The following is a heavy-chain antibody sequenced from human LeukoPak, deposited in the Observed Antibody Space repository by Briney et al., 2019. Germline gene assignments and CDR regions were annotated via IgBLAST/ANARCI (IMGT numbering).Heavy chain of an antibody. CDR2: INHSGST. CDR1: GGSFSGYY. Sequence: SETLSLTCAVYGGSFSGYYWSRIRQPPGKGLEWIGEINHSGSTNYNPSLKSRVTISVDTSKNQFSLKLSSVTAADTAVYYCARDYSGYDSRAFGYWGQGTLVTVSS. V-gene: IGHV4-34*01. CDR3: ARDYSGYDSRAFGY. J-gene: IGHJ4*02. D-gene: IGHD5-12*01.